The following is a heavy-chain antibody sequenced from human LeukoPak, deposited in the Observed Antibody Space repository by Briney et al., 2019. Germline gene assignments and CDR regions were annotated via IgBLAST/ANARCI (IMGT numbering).Heavy chain of an antibody. CDR2: LYFTGSA. J-gene: IGHJ4*02. V-gene: IGHV4-39*01. Sequence: PSGTLSLTCTVSGDSISSSSYYWGWIRQPPGRGLGWVGTLYFTGSAYYNPSLRSRVAISVDTSKDQFSLRLSSMTAADTAVYYCARLVPLGAAHFDYWGQGTLVTVSS. D-gene: IGHD1-26*01. CDR1: GDSISSSSYY. CDR3: ARLVPLGAAHFDY.